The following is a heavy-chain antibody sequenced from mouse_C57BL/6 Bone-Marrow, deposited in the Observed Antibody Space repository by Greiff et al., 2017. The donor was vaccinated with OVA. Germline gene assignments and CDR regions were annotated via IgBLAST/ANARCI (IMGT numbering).Heavy chain of an antibody. CDR3: TTYRY. CDR2: IDPENGDT. V-gene: IGHV14-4*01. J-gene: IGHJ2*01. Sequence: VQLQQSGAELVRPGASVKLSCTASGFKIKDDYMHWVKERPEQGLEWIGWIDPENGDTEYASKFQGKATITADTSSKTVYLHLSSLTSEDTAVYYCTTYRYWGQGTTLTVSS. CDR1: GFKIKDDY.